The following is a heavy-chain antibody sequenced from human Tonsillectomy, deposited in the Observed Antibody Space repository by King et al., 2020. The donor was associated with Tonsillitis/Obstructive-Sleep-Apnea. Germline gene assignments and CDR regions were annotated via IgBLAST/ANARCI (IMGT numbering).Heavy chain of an antibody. V-gene: IGHV1-69*12. CDR3: ARGAKGYCSSTSCYQPLEY. D-gene: IGHD2-2*01. CDR1: GGTFSSDA. Sequence: QLVQSGAEVKKPGSSVKVSCKASGGTFSSDAITWVRQAPGQGLEWMGGIIPIFDTANYAQKFQGRVTITADESTSTAYMELSSLRSEDTAVYYCARGAKGYCSSTSCYQPLEYWGQGTLVIVSS. J-gene: IGHJ4*02. CDR2: IIPIFDTA.